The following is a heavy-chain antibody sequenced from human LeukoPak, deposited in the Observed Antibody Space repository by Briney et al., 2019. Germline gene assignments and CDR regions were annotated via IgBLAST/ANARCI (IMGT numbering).Heavy chain of an antibody. J-gene: IGHJ4*02. CDR3: AMGIYYYGSGSYYNPPGLDY. V-gene: IGHV1-8*01. Sequence: ASVKVSCKASGYTFTSYDINWVRQATGQGLEWMGWMNPNSGNTGCAQKFQGRVTMTRNTSISTAYMELSSLRSEDTAVYYCAMGIYYYGSGSYYNPPGLDYWGQGTLVTVSS. CDR1: GYTFTSYD. D-gene: IGHD3-10*01. CDR2: MNPNSGNT.